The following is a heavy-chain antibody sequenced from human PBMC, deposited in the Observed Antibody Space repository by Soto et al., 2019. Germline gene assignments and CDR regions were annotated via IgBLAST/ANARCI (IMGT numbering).Heavy chain of an antibody. J-gene: IGHJ5*02. Sequence: ASDTLSLTCTVSGGSISDISYCWGWIRQPPGKGLQWIGCMFYSGATYYNPSLKNRVTLSVDTSNNEFSLKLVSVTAPNTAVYYCARHKSGSDWLDPWGQCTLVTVS. V-gene: IGHV4-39*01. CDR1: GGSISDISYC. CDR3: ARHKSGSDWLDP. CDR2: MFYSGAT. D-gene: IGHD2-15*01.